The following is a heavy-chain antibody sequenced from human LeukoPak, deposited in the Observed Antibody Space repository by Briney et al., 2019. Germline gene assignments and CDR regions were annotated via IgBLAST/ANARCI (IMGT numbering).Heavy chain of an antibody. CDR3: ARVGISRITQTYYYYYYMDV. CDR2: INPNSGGT. CDR1: GYTFTGYY. D-gene: IGHD3-3*01. Sequence: ASVKVSCKASGYTFTGYYMHWVRQTPGQGLEWMGWINPNSGGTNYAQKFQGRVTMTRDTSISTAYMELSRLRSDDTAVYYCARVGISRITQTYYYYYYMDVWGKGTTVTVSS. V-gene: IGHV1-2*02. J-gene: IGHJ6*03.